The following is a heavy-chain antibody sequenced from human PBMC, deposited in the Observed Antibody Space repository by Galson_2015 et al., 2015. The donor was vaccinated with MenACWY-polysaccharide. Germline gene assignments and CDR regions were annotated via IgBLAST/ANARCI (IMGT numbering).Heavy chain of an antibody. CDR1: GFTFNNYG. D-gene: IGHD2-15*01. J-gene: IGHJ6*02. Sequence: SLRLSCAASGFTFNNYGMHWVRQAPGKGLEWVAVISYDGDNKYYTDSVKGRFTSSRDNSKSTLYLQMNSLRAEDTAVYYCAKDVVTYYYYYAMDVWGQGTTVTVSS. V-gene: IGHV3-30*18. CDR3: AKDVVTYYYYYAMDV. CDR2: ISYDGDNK.